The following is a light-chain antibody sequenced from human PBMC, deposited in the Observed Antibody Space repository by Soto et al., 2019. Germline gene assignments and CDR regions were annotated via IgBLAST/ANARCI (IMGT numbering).Light chain of an antibody. J-gene: IGLJ2*01. CDR2: EVS. CDR3: SSYTSSSTLV. CDR1: SSDVGAYDY. Sequence: QSALTQPASVSGSPGQSITISCTGISSDVGAYDYVSWYQHQPGKAPKLMIYEVSNRPSGVSNRFSGSKSGNTASLAISGLQAEDQADYYCSSYTSSSTLVFGGGPKVTVL. V-gene: IGLV2-14*01.